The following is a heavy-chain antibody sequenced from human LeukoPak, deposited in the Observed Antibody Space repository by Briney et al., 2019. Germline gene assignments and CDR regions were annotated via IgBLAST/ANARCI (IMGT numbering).Heavy chain of an antibody. V-gene: IGHV1-2*06. CDR3: AREESYATGLLN. CDR1: GYTFTGYY. D-gene: IGHD1-26*01. Sequence: ASVKVSCKASGYTFTGYYMHWVRQAPGQGLEWMGRINPNSGGTNYAQKFQGRVTMTRDTSISTAYMELSRLRSDDTAVYYCAREESYATGLLNWGQGTLVTVSS. J-gene: IGHJ4*02. CDR2: INPNSGGT.